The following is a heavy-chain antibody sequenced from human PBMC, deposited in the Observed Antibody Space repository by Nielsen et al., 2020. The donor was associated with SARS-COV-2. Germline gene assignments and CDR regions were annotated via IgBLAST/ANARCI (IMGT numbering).Heavy chain of an antibody. CDR3: ARDQARATGHHYYYGMDV. V-gene: IGHV4-59*13. D-gene: IGHD3-9*01. Sequence: GSLRLSCTVSGGSISSYYWSWIRQPPGKGLEWIGYIYYSGSTNYNPSLKSRVTISVDTSKNQFSLKLSSVTAADTAVYYCARDQARATGHHYYYGMDVWGQGTTVTVSS. CDR1: GGSISSYY. J-gene: IGHJ6*02. CDR2: IYYSGST.